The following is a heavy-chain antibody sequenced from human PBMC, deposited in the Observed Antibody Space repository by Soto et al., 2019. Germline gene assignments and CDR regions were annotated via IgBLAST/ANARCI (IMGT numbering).Heavy chain of an antibody. V-gene: IGHV1-69*12. CDR2: IIPIFGTA. J-gene: IGHJ6*02. CDR1: GGTFSSYA. Sequence: QVQLVQSGAEVKKPGSSVKVSCKASGGTFSSYAISWVRQAPGQGLEWMGGIIPIFGTANYAQKFQGRVTITADESTSKVYMEVSSLRSEDTAVYYCARLVFYLRTYYGMDVWGPGTTGTGSS. D-gene: IGHD3-9*01. CDR3: ARLVFYLRTYYGMDV.